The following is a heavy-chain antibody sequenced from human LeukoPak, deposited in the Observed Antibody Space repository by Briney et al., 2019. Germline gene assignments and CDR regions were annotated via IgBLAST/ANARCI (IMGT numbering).Heavy chain of an antibody. CDR1: GVTFDDYA. Sequence: GGSLRLSCAASGVTFDDYAMHWVRQAPGKGLDWDSGISWNSGSIGYADSVKGRFTISRDNAKNSLYLQMNSLRAEDTALYYCAKDKTPYYDSSGYPDYWGQGTLVTVSS. J-gene: IGHJ4*02. D-gene: IGHD3-22*01. CDR2: ISWNSGSI. CDR3: AKDKTPYYDSSGYPDY. V-gene: IGHV3-9*01.